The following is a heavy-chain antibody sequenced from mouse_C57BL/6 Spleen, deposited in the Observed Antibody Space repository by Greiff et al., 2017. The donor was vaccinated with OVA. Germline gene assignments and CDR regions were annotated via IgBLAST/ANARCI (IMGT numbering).Heavy chain of an antibody. CDR3: ARHEDGRFDY. CDR1: GFTFSSYG. D-gene: IGHD1-1*01. Sequence: EVKVVESGGDLVKPGGSLKLSCAASGFTFSSYGMSWVRQTPDKRLEWVATISSGGSYTYYPDSVKGRFTISRDNAKNTLYLQMSSLKSEDTAMYCCARHEDGRFDYWGQGTTLTVSS. J-gene: IGHJ2*01. CDR2: ISSGGSYT. V-gene: IGHV5-6*01.